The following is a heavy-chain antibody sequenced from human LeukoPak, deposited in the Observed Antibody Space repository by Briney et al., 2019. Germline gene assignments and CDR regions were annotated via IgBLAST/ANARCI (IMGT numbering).Heavy chain of an antibody. CDR1: GYTFTGYY. CDR3: ASWAGGNEPIASFDY. J-gene: IGHJ4*02. Sequence: ASVKVSCKTSGYTFTGYYMHWMRQAPGQGLEWMGWINLNSGGTNYAQKFQGRVVMTRDTSTSTGYMELNRLRFDDTAVYYCASWAGGNEPIASFDYWGQGTLVTVSS. V-gene: IGHV1-2*02. CDR2: INLNSGGT. D-gene: IGHD1-14*01.